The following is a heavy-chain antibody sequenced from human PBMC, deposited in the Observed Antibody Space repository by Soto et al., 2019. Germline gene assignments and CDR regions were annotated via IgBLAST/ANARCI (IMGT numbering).Heavy chain of an antibody. D-gene: IGHD4-17*01. CDR3: ARNYGDSNSFDY. Sequence: SVEVSCKASGGTFSSYAMSWVRQAPGQGLEWMGGITPIFGTANYAQKFQGRVTITADESTSTAYMELSSLRSEDTAVYYCARNYGDSNSFDYWGQGTLVTVSS. CDR2: ITPIFGTA. CDR1: GGTFSSYA. J-gene: IGHJ4*02. V-gene: IGHV1-69*13.